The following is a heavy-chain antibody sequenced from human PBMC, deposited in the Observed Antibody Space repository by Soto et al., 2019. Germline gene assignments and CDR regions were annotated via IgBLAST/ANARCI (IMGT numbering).Heavy chain of an antibody. CDR3: ARGAVAANPSP. CDR1: GGTFSSYA. V-gene: IGHV1-69*06. J-gene: IGHJ5*02. Sequence: QVQLVQSGAEVKKPGSSVKVSCKASGGTFSSYAISWVRQAPGQGLEWMGGIIPIFGTANYAEKFQGRVTTPADKSASTAYMELSSLRSEETAVYYCARGAVAANPSPWGQGTLLTVSS. CDR2: IIPIFGTA. D-gene: IGHD6-19*01.